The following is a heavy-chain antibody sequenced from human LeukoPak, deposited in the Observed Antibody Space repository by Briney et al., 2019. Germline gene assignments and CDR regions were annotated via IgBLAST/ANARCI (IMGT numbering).Heavy chain of an antibody. CDR3: AKKFTGTTVISGVYFDY. Sequence: PGGSLRLSCAASGFTFSRYAMHWVRQAPGKGLEWVAIMSSDGSKKYYADSVKGRFTISRDNSKNTLYLQMNSLRAEDTAVYYCAKKFTGTTVISGVYFDYWGQGTLVTVSS. V-gene: IGHV3-30-3*02. CDR1: GFTFSRYA. CDR2: MSSDGSKK. J-gene: IGHJ4*02. D-gene: IGHD4-17*01.